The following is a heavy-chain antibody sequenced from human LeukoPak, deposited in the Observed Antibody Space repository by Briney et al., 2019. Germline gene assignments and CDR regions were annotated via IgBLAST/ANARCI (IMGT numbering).Heavy chain of an antibody. D-gene: IGHD3-10*01. CDR2: INHSGST. Sequence: PSETLSLTCAVYGGSFSGYYWSWIRQPPGKGLEWIGEINHSGSTNYNPSLKSRVTISVDTSKNQFSLKLSSVTAADTAVYYCARRAPYYGSGSYRRAFDIWGQGTMVTVSS. CDR1: GGSFSGYY. J-gene: IGHJ3*02. V-gene: IGHV4-34*01. CDR3: ARRAPYYGSGSYRRAFDI.